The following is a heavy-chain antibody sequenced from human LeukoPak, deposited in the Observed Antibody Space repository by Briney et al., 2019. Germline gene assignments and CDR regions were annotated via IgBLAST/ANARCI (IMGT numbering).Heavy chain of an antibody. CDR2: IKPNSGAT. D-gene: IGHD1-26*01. J-gene: IGHJ4*02. Sequence: GASVKVSCKASGYTVTGYYIHWVRQAPEQGLEWMGWIKPNSGATNYAQKFQGRVTMTRDTSINTAYMELSSLTSDDTAVYYCARVREWEEISGAIPDYFDYWGQGTLVTVSS. CDR1: GYTVTGYY. V-gene: IGHV1-2*02. CDR3: ARVREWEEISGAIPDYFDY.